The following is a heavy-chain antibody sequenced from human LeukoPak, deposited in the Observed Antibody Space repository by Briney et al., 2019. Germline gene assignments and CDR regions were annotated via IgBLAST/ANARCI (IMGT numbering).Heavy chain of an antibody. CDR2: FDPEDGET. V-gene: IGHV1-24*01. J-gene: IGHJ4*02. D-gene: IGHD4-17*01. Sequence: ASVKVSCKVSGYTLTELSMHWVRQAPGKGLEWMGGFDPEDGETIYAQKFQGRVTMTEDTSTDTAYMELSSLRSEDTAVYYCATVSDGDQAGTLYDYWGQGTLVTVSS. CDR1: GYTLTELS. CDR3: ATVSDGDQAGTLYDY.